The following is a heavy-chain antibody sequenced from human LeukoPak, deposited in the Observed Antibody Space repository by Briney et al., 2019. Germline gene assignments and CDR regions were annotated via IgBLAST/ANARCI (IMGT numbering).Heavy chain of an antibody. V-gene: IGHV3-48*01. CDR1: GFTFSSYS. CDR3: ARGNYGPDY. J-gene: IGHJ4*02. D-gene: IGHD3-16*01. Sequence: GGSLRLYCAASGFTFSSYSMNWVRQAPGKGLEWVSYISSSSSTIYYADSVKGRFTISGDNAKNSLYLQMNSLRAEDTAVYYCARGNYGPDYWGQGTLVTVSS. CDR2: ISSSSSTI.